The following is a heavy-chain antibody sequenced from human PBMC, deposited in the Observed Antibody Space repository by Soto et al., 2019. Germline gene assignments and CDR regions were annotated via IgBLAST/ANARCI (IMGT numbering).Heavy chain of an antibody. D-gene: IGHD4-17*01. V-gene: IGHV4-31*03. CDR1: GGSISSGGYY. CDR2: IYYSGST. J-gene: IGHJ4*02. CDR3: ARGDHDYGDYGVDY. Sequence: SETLSLTCTVSGGSISSGGYYWSWIRQHPGKGLEWIGYIYYSGSTYYNPSLKSRVTISVDTSKNQFSLKLSSVTAADTAVYYFARGDHDYGDYGVDYWGQGTLVTVSS.